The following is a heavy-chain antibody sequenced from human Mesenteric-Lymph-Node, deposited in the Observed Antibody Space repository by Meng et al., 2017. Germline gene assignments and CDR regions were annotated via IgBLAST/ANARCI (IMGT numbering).Heavy chain of an antibody. CDR2: ISHDGSSK. CDR1: GFTFWNYA. CDR3: AKGLNGSPYGSGSYHWYYYYGMDV. V-gene: IGHV3-30*07. Sequence: GESLKISWAASGFTFWNYAMHWVRQAPGKGLEGVAVISHDGSSKYSVDSEKGRFTISRDNSKNTLYLRMNSLRAEDTAVYYCAKGLNGSPYGSGSYHWYYYYGMDVWGQGTAVTVSS. D-gene: IGHD3-10*01. J-gene: IGHJ6*02.